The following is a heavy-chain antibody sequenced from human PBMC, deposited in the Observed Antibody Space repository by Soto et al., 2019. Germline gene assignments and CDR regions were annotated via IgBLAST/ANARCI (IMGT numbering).Heavy chain of an antibody. Sequence: GESLKISCKGSGYTFTIYWIAWVRQMPGKGLEWMGRIDPSDSLTTYSPSFEGHVTISADKSFRTAFLQWSSLKASDTAMYYCARREVATIKGPYYYGMDVWGQGTPVTVSS. D-gene: IGHD5-12*01. CDR2: IDPSDSLT. J-gene: IGHJ6*02. CDR1: GYTFTIYW. V-gene: IGHV5-10-1*01. CDR3: ARREVATIKGPYYYGMDV.